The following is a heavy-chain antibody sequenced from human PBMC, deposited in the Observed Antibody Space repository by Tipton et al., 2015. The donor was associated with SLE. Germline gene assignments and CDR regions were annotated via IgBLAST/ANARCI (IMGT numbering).Heavy chain of an antibody. CDR3: ARGQQLVPEKHHDAFDI. Sequence: TLSLTCTVSGGSISSGSYYWSWIRQPAGKGLEWIGRIYTSGSTNYNPSLKSRVTISVDTSKNQFSLKLSSVTAADTAVYYCARGQQLVPEKHHDAFDIWGQGTMVTVSS. V-gene: IGHV4-61*02. CDR2: IYTSGST. CDR1: GGSISSGSYY. D-gene: IGHD6-13*01. J-gene: IGHJ3*02.